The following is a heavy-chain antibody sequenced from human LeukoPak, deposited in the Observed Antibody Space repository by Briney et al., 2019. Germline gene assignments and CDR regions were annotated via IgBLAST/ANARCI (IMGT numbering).Heavy chain of an antibody. CDR2: ISGSGGST. D-gene: IGHD6-13*01. CDR1: GFTFSSYA. Sequence: GGSLRLSCAASGFTFSSYAMSWARQAPGKGLQWVSGISGSGGSTFYADSVKGRFTISRDNSKNTLYLQMNYLRAEDTAVYYCAKDPPYSSSWYAFGDYWGQGTLVTVSS. V-gene: IGHV3-23*01. CDR3: AKDPPYSSSWYAFGDY. J-gene: IGHJ4*02.